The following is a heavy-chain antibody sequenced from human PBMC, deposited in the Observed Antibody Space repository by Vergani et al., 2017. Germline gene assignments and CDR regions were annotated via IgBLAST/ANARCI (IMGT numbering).Heavy chain of an antibody. Sequence: QVQLVESGGSVVQPGGSLRLSCAAAGFTFSDHAMHWVRQAPGMGLEWVAVVSYHGTKKYYADSVKGRFTISRDNSKNTLYLQMNSLRAEDTAVYYCARGASGDYVSSFDYWGQGTLVTVSS. V-gene: IGHV3-30*04. CDR2: VSYHGTKK. CDR3: ARGASGDYVSSFDY. J-gene: IGHJ4*02. CDR1: GFTFSDHA. D-gene: IGHD4-17*01.